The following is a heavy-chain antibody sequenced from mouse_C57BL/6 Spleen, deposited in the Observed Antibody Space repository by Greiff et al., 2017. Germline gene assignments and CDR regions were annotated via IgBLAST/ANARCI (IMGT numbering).Heavy chain of an antibody. CDR3: AVTVAHDY. CDR1: GYTFTSYW. Sequence: QVQLQQPGAELVKPGASVKLSCKASGYTFTSYWMQWVKQRPGQGLEWIGEIDPSDSYTNYNQKFKGKATLTVDTSSSTAYMQLSSLTSEDSAVYYGAVTVAHDYWGQGTTLTVSS. J-gene: IGHJ2*01. D-gene: IGHD1-1*01. V-gene: IGHV1-50*01. CDR2: IDPSDSYT.